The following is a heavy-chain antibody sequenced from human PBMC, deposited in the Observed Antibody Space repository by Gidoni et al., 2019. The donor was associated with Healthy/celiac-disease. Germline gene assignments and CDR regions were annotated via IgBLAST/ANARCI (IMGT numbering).Heavy chain of an antibody. CDR3: ARRYCTGGVCPYGMDV. D-gene: IGHD2-8*02. CDR1: GFTFSDYY. V-gene: IGHV3-11*01. CDR2: ISSSGSTI. Sequence: QVQLVESGGGLVKHGGSLRLSGAASGFTFSDYYMSWIRQAPGQGLGWVSYISSSGSTIYYAASVKGRFTISRDNAKNSLYLQMNSLRAEDTAVYYCARRYCTGGVCPYGMDVWGQGTTVTVSS. J-gene: IGHJ6*02.